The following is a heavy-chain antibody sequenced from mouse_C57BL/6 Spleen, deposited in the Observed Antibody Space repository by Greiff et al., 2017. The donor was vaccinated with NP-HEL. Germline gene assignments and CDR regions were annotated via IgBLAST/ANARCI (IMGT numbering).Heavy chain of an antibody. V-gene: IGHV1-54*01. Sequence: VKLMESGAELVRPGTSVKVSCKASGYAFTNYLIEWVKQRPGQGLEWIGVINPGSGGTNYNEKFKGKATLTADKSSSTAYMQLSSLTSEDSAVYFCARLVRAMDYWGQGTSVTVSS. J-gene: IGHJ4*01. D-gene: IGHD2-14*01. CDR2: INPGSGGT. CDR1: GYAFTNYL. CDR3: ARLVRAMDY.